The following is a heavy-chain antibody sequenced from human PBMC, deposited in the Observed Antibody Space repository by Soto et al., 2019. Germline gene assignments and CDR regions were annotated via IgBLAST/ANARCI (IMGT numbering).Heavy chain of an antibody. CDR3: ARYFWSGQLPFYFDQ. J-gene: IGHJ4*02. Sequence: QVLLVQSGAEVKKPGASVKVSCKASGYTFNSYGVSWVRQAPGQGLEWMGWNSAYNGNTKYSQNLQGRVTMTIDTTTSSAYLEVRSLRSDDTAIYYCARYFWSGQLPFYFDQWGQGTLVTVSS. D-gene: IGHD3-3*01. CDR2: NSAYNGNT. CDR1: GYTFNSYG. V-gene: IGHV1-18*01.